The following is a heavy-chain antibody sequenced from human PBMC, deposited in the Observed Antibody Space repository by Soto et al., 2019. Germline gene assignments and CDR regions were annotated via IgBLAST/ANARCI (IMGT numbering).Heavy chain of an antibody. V-gene: IGHV1-8*02. D-gene: IGHD6-13*01. J-gene: IGHJ5*02. CDR3: ARMVSSSSWYKNWCAP. CDR1: GYTFTSYD. Sequence: QVQLVQSGAEVKKPGASVKVSCKASGYTFTSYDINWVRQATGQGLEWLGWMNPNSGNTGYAQKFQGRVTMTRNTPISTAYMELSSLRSDDTAVYYCARMVSSSSWYKNWCAPWGQGTLVTVSS. CDR2: MNPNSGNT.